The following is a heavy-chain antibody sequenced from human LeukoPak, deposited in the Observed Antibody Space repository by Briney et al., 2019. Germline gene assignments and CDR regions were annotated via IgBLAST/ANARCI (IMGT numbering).Heavy chain of an antibody. CDR1: GFTFSHFA. Sequence: PGRSLRLSCAASGFTFSHFAMHWVRQAPGKGLEWVAVISCDGKKNYYADSVKGRFTLTRDDSANTLSLQMNSLRAEDTAVYYCVRGSKIRGVIPEGEFDYWGQGTLVTVSS. CDR2: ISCDGKKN. D-gene: IGHD3-10*01. V-gene: IGHV3-30*03. CDR3: VRGSKIRGVIPEGEFDY. J-gene: IGHJ4*02.